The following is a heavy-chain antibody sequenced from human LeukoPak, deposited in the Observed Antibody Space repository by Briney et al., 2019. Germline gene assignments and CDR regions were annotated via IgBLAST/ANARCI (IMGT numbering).Heavy chain of an antibody. Sequence: GASVKVSCKASGGTFSSYAIRWVRQAPGQGLEWMGRIIPIFGTANYAQKFQGRVTITTDESTSTAYMELSSLRSEDTAVYYCARVSMIVNTRYYYYYMDVWGKGTTVTVSS. CDR1: GGTFSSYA. J-gene: IGHJ6*03. D-gene: IGHD3-22*01. CDR2: IIPIFGTA. V-gene: IGHV1-69*05. CDR3: ARVSMIVNTRYYYYYMDV.